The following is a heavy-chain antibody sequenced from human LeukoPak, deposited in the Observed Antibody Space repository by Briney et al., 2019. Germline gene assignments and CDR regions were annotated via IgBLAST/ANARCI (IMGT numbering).Heavy chain of an antibody. D-gene: IGHD2-2*02. CDR2: IYTSGST. J-gene: IGHJ6*03. CDR1: GYSISSGYY. Sequence: SETLSLTCTVSGYSISSGYYWGWIRQSPGKGLEWIGRIYTSGSTNYNPSLKSRVTISVDTSKNQFSLKLSSVTAADTAVYYCARDRYCSSTSCYINYYYYYYMDVWGKGTTVTISS. V-gene: IGHV4-38-2*02. CDR3: ARDRYCSSTSCYINYYYYYYMDV.